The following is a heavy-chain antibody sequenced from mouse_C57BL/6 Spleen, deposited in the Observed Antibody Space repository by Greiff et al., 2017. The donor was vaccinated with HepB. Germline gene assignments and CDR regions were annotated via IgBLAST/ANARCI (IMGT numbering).Heavy chain of an antibody. Sequence: VQLQQPGAELVKPWASVKLSCKASGYTFTSYWMHWVKQRPGRGLEWIGRIDRNSGGTKYNEKFKSQATLTVDKPSSTACMQLSSLTSEDSAVYYCGRSKWLLRDAIDYWGQGTSVTVSS. V-gene: IGHV1-72*01. CDR3: GRSKWLLRDAIDY. D-gene: IGHD2-3*01. CDR2: IDRNSGGT. CDR1: GYTFTSYW. J-gene: IGHJ4*01.